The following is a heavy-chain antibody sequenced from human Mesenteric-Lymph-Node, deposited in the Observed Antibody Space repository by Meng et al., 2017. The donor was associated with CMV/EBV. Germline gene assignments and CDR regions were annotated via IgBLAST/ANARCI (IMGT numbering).Heavy chain of an antibody. CDR1: GFTFSSFA. V-gene: IGHV3-23*01. CDR2: ISGCGDST. D-gene: IGHD1-26*01. Sequence: LRLSCADSGFTFSSFAMTWVRQAPGKGLEWVSTISGCGDSTYYADSVKGRFTISRDNSRNTLYVHMHSLRVEDTAIYYCAKDYSGSQNWGQGTLVTVSS. J-gene: IGHJ4*02. CDR3: AKDYSGSQN.